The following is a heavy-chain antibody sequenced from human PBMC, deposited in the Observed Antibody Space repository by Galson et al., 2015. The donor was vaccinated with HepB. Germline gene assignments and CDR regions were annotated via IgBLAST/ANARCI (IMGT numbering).Heavy chain of an antibody. CDR3: ARGSLGERGFGGVIATHFDY. J-gene: IGHJ4*02. CDR1: GFTVSSNY. CDR2: IYSGGST. V-gene: IGHV3-66*01. D-gene: IGHD3-16*02. Sequence: SLRLSCAASGFTVSSNYMSWVRQAPGKGLEWVSVIYSGGSTYYADSVKGRFTISRDNSKNTLYLQMNSLRAEDTAVYYCARGSLGERGFGGVIATHFDYWGQGTLVTVSS.